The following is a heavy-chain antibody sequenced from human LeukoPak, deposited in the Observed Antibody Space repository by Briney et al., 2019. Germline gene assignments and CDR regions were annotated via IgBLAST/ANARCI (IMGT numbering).Heavy chain of an antibody. CDR1: GGSISSHY. V-gene: IGHV4-59*11. CDR2: IYYSGST. Sequence: SETLSLTCTVSGGSISSHYWSWIRQPPGKGLEWIGYIYYSGSTNYNPSLKSRVTISVDTSKNQFSLKLSSVTAADTAVYYCGRDRRPLRDYYYMDVWGKGTTVTVSS. CDR3: GRDRRPLRDYYYMDV. J-gene: IGHJ6*03.